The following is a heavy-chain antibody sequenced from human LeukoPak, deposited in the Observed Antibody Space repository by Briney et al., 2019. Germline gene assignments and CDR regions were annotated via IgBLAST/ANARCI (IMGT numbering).Heavy chain of an antibody. J-gene: IGHJ4*02. CDR1: GFTFSSYA. CDR2: ISGSGGST. Sequence: GSLRLSCAASGFTFSSYAMSWVRQAPGKGLEWVSAISGSGGSTYYADSVKGRFTISRDNSKNTLYLQMNSLRAEDTAVYYCAKLTGDYDFWSGLYYFDYWGQGTLVTVSS. V-gene: IGHV3-23*01. CDR3: AKLTGDYDFWSGLYYFDY. D-gene: IGHD3-3*01.